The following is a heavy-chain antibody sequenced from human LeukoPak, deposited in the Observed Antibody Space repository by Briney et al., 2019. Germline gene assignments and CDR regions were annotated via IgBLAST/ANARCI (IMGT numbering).Heavy chain of an antibody. CDR3: ARDHSYDYVWGSYEDY. Sequence: GGSLRLSSAASGFTFSSYWMSWVRQAPGKGLEWVANIKQDGSEKYYVDSVKGRFTISRDNAKNSLYLQMNSLRAEDTAVYYCARDHSYDYVWGSYEDYWGQGTLVTVSS. J-gene: IGHJ4*02. CDR1: GFTFSSYW. D-gene: IGHD3-16*01. CDR2: IKQDGSEK. V-gene: IGHV3-7*01.